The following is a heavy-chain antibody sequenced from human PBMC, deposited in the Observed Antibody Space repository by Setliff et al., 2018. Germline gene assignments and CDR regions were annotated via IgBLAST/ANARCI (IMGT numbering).Heavy chain of an antibody. CDR3: ARMSGFQYMDV. D-gene: IGHD3-3*01. CDR1: GGSISSGSDY. V-gene: IGHV4-61*09. J-gene: IGHJ6*03. CDR2: IYTSWST. Sequence: ASETLSLTCSVSGGSISSGSDYWAWIRQPAGKGLEWIGQIYTSWSTNYNPSLKSRVTISLDTSNNQFSLSLSSVTAADTAVYYCARMSGFQYMDVWGKGTTVTVSS.